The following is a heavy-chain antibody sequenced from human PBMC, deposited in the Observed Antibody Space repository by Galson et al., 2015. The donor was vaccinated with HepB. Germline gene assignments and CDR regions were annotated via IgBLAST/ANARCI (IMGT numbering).Heavy chain of an antibody. J-gene: IGHJ4*02. CDR1: GFTFSSYG. CDR2: IWYDGSNK. CDR3: AYSRYFDWLPLDY. Sequence: SLRLSCAASGFTFSSYGMHWVRQAPGKGLEWVAVIWYDGSNKYYADSVKGRFTISRDNSKNTLYLQMNSLRAEDTAVYYCAYSRYFDWLPLDYWGQGTLVTVSS. D-gene: IGHD3-9*01. V-gene: IGHV3-33*01.